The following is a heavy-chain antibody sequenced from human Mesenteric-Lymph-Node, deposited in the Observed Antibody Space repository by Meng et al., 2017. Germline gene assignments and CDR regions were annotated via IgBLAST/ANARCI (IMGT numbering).Heavy chain of an antibody. Sequence: GSLTLSCAVYGGSFSGYYWSWIRQLPGKGLEWIGEINHSGRTNYNPSLKSRVTISVDTSKNQSSLKLSSVTAADTAVYYCARGPYYYGSGSYYNTPYYYGMDVWSQGTTVTVSS. D-gene: IGHD3-10*01. CDR3: ARGPYYYGSGSYYNTPYYYGMDV. V-gene: IGHV4-34*01. CDR2: INHSGRT. J-gene: IGHJ6*02. CDR1: GGSFSGYY.